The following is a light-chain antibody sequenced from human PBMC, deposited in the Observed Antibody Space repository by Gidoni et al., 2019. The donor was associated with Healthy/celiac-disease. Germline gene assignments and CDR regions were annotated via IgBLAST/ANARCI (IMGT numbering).Light chain of an antibody. V-gene: IGKV3-11*01. J-gene: IGKJ2*01. CDR3: QQRSNWPRYT. CDR1: QSVSSY. Sequence: EIVLTQSPATLSLSPGERATISCMASQSVSSYLAWYQQKPGQAPRLLIYDASNRATGIPARFSGRWSGTDFTLTISILEPEDFAVYYCQQRSNWPRYTFGQGTKLEIK. CDR2: DAS.